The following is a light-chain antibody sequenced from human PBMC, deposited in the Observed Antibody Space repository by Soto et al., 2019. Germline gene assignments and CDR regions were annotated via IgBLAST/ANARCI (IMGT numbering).Light chain of an antibody. CDR3: LQYHNLWA. V-gene: IGKV3-15*01. Sequence: IVMTQSPATLSVSPGERATLSCRASQNIYSNIAWYQQRPGQAPRLLIYRASTRATGVPARFSGSGSGTEFTLTISRLPSDDFTVYSCLQYHNLWAFGQGTKVEIK. CDR2: RAS. CDR1: QNIYSN. J-gene: IGKJ1*01.